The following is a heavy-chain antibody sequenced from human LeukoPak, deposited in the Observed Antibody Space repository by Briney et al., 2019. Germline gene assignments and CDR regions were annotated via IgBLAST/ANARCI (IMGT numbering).Heavy chain of an antibody. CDR3: ARAPNIAAAGAYYFDY. J-gene: IGHJ4*02. D-gene: IGHD6-13*01. CDR2: ISYDGSNK. CDR1: GFTFSSYA. V-gene: IGHV3-30*04. Sequence: PGRSLRLSCAASGFTFSSYAMHWVRQAPGKGLEWVAVISYDGSNKYYADSVKGRFTISRDNSKNTLYLQMNSLRAEDTAVYYCARAPNIAAAGAYYFDYWGQGTLVTVSP.